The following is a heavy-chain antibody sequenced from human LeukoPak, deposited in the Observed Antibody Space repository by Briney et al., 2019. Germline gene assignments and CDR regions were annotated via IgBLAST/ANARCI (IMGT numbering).Heavy chain of an antibody. V-gene: IGHV3-7*03. D-gene: IGHD6-13*01. CDR3: VPAAAHLGNSFDY. J-gene: IGHJ4*02. Sequence: GGSLRLSCAASGFTFSRYWMSWVRQVPRKGLEWVANIKQDGGEIYYVDSVKGRFTISRDNAKNSLYLQMNSLRAEDTAVYYCVPAAAHLGNSFDYWGQGTLVTVSS. CDR1: GFTFSRYW. CDR2: IKQDGGEI.